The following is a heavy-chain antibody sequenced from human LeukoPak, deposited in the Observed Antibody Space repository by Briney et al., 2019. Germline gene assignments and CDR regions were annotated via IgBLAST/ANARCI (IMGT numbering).Heavy chain of an antibody. CDR1: GVSVSSNYA. D-gene: IGHD3-16*01. Sequence: PSETLSLTCGASGVSVSSNYAWSWVRQPPGKGLEWIGEIYYSGSTCYKSSLKRRVTMSVDKSKNQFSLTLSSVTAADTAVYYCARHARRGDYVWGYWYFDLWGRGTLVTVSS. J-gene: IGHJ2*01. CDR3: ARHARRGDYVWGYWYFDL. V-gene: IGHV4-4*02. CDR2: IYYSGST.